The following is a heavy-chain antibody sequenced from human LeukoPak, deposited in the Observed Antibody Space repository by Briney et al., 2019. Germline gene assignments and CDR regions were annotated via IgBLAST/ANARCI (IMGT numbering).Heavy chain of an antibody. CDR1: GFTFSSYS. V-gene: IGHV3-21*01. D-gene: IGHD3-16*01. J-gene: IGHJ4*02. Sequence: GGSLRLSCAASGFTFSSYSMNWVRQAPGKGLEWVSSITGSSSYIYYADSLKGRFTISRDNAKNLLFLQMNSLRAEDTAVYYCTRALSYPYFFDYWGQGTLVTVSS. CDR2: ITGSSSYI. CDR3: TRALSYPYFFDY.